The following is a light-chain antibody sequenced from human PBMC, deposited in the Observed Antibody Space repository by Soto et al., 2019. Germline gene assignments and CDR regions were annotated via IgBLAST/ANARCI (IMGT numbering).Light chain of an antibody. CDR2: DNS. V-gene: IGLV1-40*01. CDR3: QSYDSSLSVV. CDR1: SSNIGANYD. J-gene: IGLJ2*01. Sequence: QSVLTQPPSVSGAPGQRVTISCTGSSSNIGANYDVHWYQQLPGTAPKLLIYDNSNRPSGVPDRISGSKSGTSASLAITGLQAEDEADYYCQSYDSSLSVVFGGGTQLTVL.